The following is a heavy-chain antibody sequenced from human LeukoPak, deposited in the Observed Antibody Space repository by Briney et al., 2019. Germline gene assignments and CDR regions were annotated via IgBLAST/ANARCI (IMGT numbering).Heavy chain of an antibody. CDR2: ISSSGSTI. J-gene: IGHJ5*02. D-gene: IGHD3-10*01. CDR1: GFTFSDYY. V-gene: IGHV3-11*01. Sequence: GGSLRLSCAASGFTFSDYYMSWIRQAPGKGLEWVSYISSSGSTIYYADSVKGRFTISRDNAKNSLYLQMNSLRAEDTAVYYCARGSWFGELQSWFDPWGQGTLVTVSS. CDR3: ARGSWFGELQSWFDP.